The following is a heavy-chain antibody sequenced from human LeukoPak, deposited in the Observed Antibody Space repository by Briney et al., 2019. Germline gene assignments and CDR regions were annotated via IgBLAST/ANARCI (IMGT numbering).Heavy chain of an antibody. Sequence: GASVKVSCQASGYTFTSYGISWVRQAPGQGLAWMGWISAYNGNTNYAQKLQGRVTMTTDTSTSTAYMELRSLRSDDTAVYYCARESYGSGSYYLPYYYYYGMDVWGQGTTVTVSS. CDR2: ISAYNGNT. CDR1: GYTFTSYG. D-gene: IGHD3-10*01. J-gene: IGHJ6*02. CDR3: ARESYGSGSYYLPYYYYYGMDV. V-gene: IGHV1-18*01.